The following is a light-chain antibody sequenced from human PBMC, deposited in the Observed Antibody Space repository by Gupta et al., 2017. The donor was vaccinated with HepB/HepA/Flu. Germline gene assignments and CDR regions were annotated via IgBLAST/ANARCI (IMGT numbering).Light chain of an antibody. CDR3: QQYNNWPPWT. V-gene: IGKV3-15*01. Sequence: EVVMTQSHATLSVSPGERATLSCRASQSVNSHLAWYQQRPGQDHRLLIYGASTRAAGIPARFSCSGSGTDFTLTLTSLQSEDFAVYYCQQYNNWPPWTFGQGTKVEI. CDR2: GAS. CDR1: QSVNSH. J-gene: IGKJ1*01.